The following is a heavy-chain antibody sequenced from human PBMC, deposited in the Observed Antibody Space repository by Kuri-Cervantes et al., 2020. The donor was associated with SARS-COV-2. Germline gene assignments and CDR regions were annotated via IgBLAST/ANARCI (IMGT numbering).Heavy chain of an antibody. V-gene: IGHV3-23*01. D-gene: IGHD5-24*01. J-gene: IGHJ4*02. CDR2: ITGSAGKT. CDR1: GFTFSSYA. Sequence: GESLKISCSASGFTFSSYAMTWVRQAPGKGLEWVSTITGSAGKTNYADSVKGRFTISRDNSKNTMYLQMNSARAEDTALYYCAKGISVEKARVGENWGQGTLVTVSS. CDR3: AKGISVEKARVGEN.